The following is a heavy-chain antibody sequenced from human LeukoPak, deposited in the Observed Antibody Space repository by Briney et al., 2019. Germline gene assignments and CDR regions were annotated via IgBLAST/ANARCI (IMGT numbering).Heavy chain of an antibody. CDR2: INPNSGGT. D-gene: IGHD2-21*01. Sequence: ASVKVSCKASGYTFTGYYMHWVRQAPGQGLEWMGWINPNSGGTNYAQKFQGRVTMTRDTSISTAYMELSRLRSDDTAVYYCARGHIVVVMYDYWDQGTLVTVSS. V-gene: IGHV1-2*02. J-gene: IGHJ4*02. CDR3: ARGHIVVVMYDY. CDR1: GYTFTGYY.